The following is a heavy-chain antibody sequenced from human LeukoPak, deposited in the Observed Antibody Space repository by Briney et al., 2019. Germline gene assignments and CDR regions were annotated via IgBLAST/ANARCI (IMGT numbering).Heavy chain of an antibody. J-gene: IGHJ4*02. CDR2: ISAYNGNT. D-gene: IGHD3-22*01. CDR3: ARVVTPYYYDSSGYLTPKYYFDY. V-gene: IGHV1-18*01. Sequence: ASVKVSCKASGGTFSSYAISWVRQAPGQGLEWMGWISAYNGNTNYAQKLQGRVTMTTDTSTSTAYMELRSLRSDDTAVYYCARVVTPYYYDSSGYLTPKYYFDYWGRGTLVTVSS. CDR1: GGTFSSYA.